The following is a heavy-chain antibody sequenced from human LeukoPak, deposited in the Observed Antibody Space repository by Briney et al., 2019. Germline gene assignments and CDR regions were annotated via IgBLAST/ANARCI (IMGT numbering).Heavy chain of an antibody. CDR2: INPSGGST. J-gene: IGHJ6*02. CDR3: GGTVTSRSKNYYYYGMDV. CDR1: GYTFTSYY. V-gene: IGHV1-46*01. Sequence: ASVKVSCKASGYTFTSYYMHWVRQAPGQGLEWMGIINPSGGSTSYAQKFQGRVTMTRDTSTSTVYMELSSLRAEDTAVYYCGGTVTSRSKNYYYYGMDVWGQGTTVTVSS. D-gene: IGHD4-17*01.